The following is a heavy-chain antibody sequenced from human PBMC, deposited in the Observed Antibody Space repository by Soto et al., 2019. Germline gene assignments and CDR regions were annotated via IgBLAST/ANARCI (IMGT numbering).Heavy chain of an antibody. V-gene: IGHV1-69*12. CDR2: IIPIFGTT. CDR1: VGPFSSYA. D-gene: IGHD2-15*01. Sequence: QVQLVQSGAEVKKPGSSVKVSCKASVGPFSSYAISWVRQAPGQGLEWMGGIIPIFGTTNYAQKFQGRVTITADESTSTAYMQLSSLRSEDTAVYYCARGVVTLGYYDGMDVWGQGTTVTVSS. CDR3: ARGVVTLGYYDGMDV. J-gene: IGHJ6*02.